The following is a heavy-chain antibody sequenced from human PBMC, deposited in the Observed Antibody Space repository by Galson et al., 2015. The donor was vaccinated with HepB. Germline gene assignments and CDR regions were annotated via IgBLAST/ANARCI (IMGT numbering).Heavy chain of an antibody. Sequence: SLRLSCAASGFTFSSYAMHWVRQAPGKGLEWVAVISYDGSNKYYADSVKGRFTISRDNSKNTLYLQMNSLRAEDTAVYYCARVHLSFGYCSSTSCYFDPWGQGTLVTVSS. J-gene: IGHJ5*02. CDR1: GFTFSSYA. D-gene: IGHD2-2*03. CDR2: ISYDGSNK. CDR3: ARVHLSFGYCSSTSCYFDP. V-gene: IGHV3-30-3*01.